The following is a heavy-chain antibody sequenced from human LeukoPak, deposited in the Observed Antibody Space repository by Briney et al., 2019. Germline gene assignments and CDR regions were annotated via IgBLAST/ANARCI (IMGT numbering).Heavy chain of an antibody. CDR3: AREKYSSSWENWFDP. CDR2: IYSGGST. CDR1: GFTVSSNY. Sequence: GGSLRLSCAASGFTVSSNYMSWVRQAPGKGLEWVSVIYSGGSTCYADSVKGRFTISRDNSKNTLYLQMNSLRAEDTAVYYCAREKYSSSWENWFDPWGQGTLVTVSS. V-gene: IGHV3-53*01. J-gene: IGHJ5*02. D-gene: IGHD6-13*01.